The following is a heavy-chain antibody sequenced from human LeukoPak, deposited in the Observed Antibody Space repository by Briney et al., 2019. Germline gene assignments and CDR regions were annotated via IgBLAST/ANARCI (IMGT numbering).Heavy chain of an antibody. J-gene: IGHJ4*02. CDR3: ARVTPSGWYFFDY. V-gene: IGHV4-31*03. D-gene: IGHD6-19*01. CDR2: IYYSGST. CDR1: GGSISSGGYY. Sequence: SQTLSLTCTVSGGSISSGGYYWSWIRQHPGAGLEWIGYIYYSGSTYYNPSLKSRVTISVDTSKNQFSLKLSSVTAADTAVYYCARVTPSGWYFFDYWGQGTLVTVSS.